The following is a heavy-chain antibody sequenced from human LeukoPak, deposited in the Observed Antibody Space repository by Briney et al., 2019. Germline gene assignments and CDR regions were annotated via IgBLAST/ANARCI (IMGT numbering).Heavy chain of an antibody. CDR2: ISGDGGST. CDR3: AKDPFGYSYGYYFDY. J-gene: IGHJ4*02. D-gene: IGHD5-18*01. V-gene: IGHV3-43*02. CDR1: GFTFDDYA. Sequence: GGSLRLSCAASGFTFDDYAMHWVRQAPGKGLEWVSLISGDGGSTYYADSVKGRFTISRDNSKNSLYLQMNSLRTEDTALYYCAKDPFGYSYGYYFDYSGQGTLVTVSS.